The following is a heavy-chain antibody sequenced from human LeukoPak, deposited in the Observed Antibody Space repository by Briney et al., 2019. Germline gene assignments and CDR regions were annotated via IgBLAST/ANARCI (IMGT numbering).Heavy chain of an antibody. J-gene: IGHJ6*03. V-gene: IGHV4-61*02. CDR3: ARHAFYYYYYMDV. D-gene: IGHD3-16*01. Sequence: PSETLSLTCTVSGGSISSGSYYWSWIRQPAGKGLEWIGRIYTSGSTNYNPSLKSRVTISVDTSKNQFSLKLSSVTAADTAVYYCARHAFYYYYYMDVWGKGTTVTVSS. CDR2: IYTSGST. CDR1: GGSISSGSYY.